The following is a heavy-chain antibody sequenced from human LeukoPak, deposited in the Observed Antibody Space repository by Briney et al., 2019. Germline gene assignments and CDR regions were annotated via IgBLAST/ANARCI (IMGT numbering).Heavy chain of an antibody. Sequence: ASVKVSCKASGNTFISYDINWVRQATGQGLEWMGWMNPNSGNTGYAQKFQGRVTMTRNTSIGTAYMELNSLRSEDTAVYYCARGPPGVVVVAARGLRWFDPWGQGTLVTVSS. D-gene: IGHD2-15*01. J-gene: IGHJ5*02. CDR3: ARGPPGVVVVAARGLRWFDP. CDR1: GNTFISYD. V-gene: IGHV1-8*01. CDR2: MNPNSGNT.